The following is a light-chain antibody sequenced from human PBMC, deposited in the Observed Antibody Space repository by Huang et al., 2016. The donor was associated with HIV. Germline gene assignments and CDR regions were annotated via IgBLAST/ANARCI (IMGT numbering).Light chain of an antibody. V-gene: IGKV3-11*01. CDR3: QQRSNWPPLT. CDR2: DAS. Sequence: EIVLTQSPAILSLSPGERATLSCRASQSVSKYLAWYQQKPGEAPRLLIYDASNRAPGFPARFRGSGSGTDFTLTINSLEPEDSAVYYCQQRSNWPPLTFGGGTKVEI. J-gene: IGKJ4*01. CDR1: QSVSKY.